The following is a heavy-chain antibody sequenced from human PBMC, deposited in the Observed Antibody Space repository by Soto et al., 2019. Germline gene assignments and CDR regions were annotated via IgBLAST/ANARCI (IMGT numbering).Heavy chain of an antibody. V-gene: IGHV3-23*01. Sequence: GGSLRLSCAASGFTFSSYAMSWVRQAPGKXLEWVSAISGSGGSTYYADSVKGRFTISRDNSKNTLYLQMNSLRAEDTAVYYCAKSFDFWSGYYSQHPSYYFDYWGQGTLVTVSS. J-gene: IGHJ4*02. CDR2: ISGSGGST. CDR3: AKSFDFWSGYYSQHPSYYFDY. CDR1: GFTFSSYA. D-gene: IGHD3-3*01.